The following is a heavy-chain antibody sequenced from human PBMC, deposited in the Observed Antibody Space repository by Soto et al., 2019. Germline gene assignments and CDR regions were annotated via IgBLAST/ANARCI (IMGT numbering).Heavy chain of an antibody. CDR3: AKASHVSGNYHDLDC. CDR2: LTPGGETT. V-gene: IGHV3-23*01. Sequence: PGGSLRLSCAASGFTFSGYAMTWVRQAPGKGLEWVSALTPGGETTYHIDSVKGRFTISRDNAKNTLYLQMSSLTDADTAVYYCAKASHVSGNYHDLDCWGQGTLVTVSS. D-gene: IGHD1-26*01. CDR1: GFTFSGYA. J-gene: IGHJ4*02.